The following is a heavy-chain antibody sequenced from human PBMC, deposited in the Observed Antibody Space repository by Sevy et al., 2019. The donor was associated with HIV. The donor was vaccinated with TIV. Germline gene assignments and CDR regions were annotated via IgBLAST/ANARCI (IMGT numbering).Heavy chain of an antibody. CDR3: ARDLEFYDSGDYGPAFMPDY. CDR1: GFTFSSYG. J-gene: IGHJ4*02. CDR2: IW. Sequence: GGSLRLSCAASGFTFSSYGMHWVRQGPGKGLEWVAVIWSDSVKGRFTISRDIAKNTLHLQMYSLRAEDTAVYYCARDLEFYDSGDYGPAFMPDYWGQGTLVTVSS. V-gene: IGHV3-33*01. D-gene: IGHD4-17*01.